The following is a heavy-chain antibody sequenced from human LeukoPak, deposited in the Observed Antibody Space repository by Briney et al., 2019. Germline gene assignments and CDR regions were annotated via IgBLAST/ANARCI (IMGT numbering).Heavy chain of an antibody. J-gene: IGHJ4*02. CDR2: IYYSGST. V-gene: IGHV4-38-2*02. CDR3: ARSAVVPRIYYFDY. Sequence: SETLSLTCTVSGYSISSGYYWGWIRQPPGKGLEWIGSIYYSGSTYYNPSLKSRVTISVDTSKNQFSLKLSSVTAADTAVYYCARSAVVPRIYYFDYWGQGTLVTVSS. D-gene: IGHD2-15*01. CDR1: GYSISSGYY.